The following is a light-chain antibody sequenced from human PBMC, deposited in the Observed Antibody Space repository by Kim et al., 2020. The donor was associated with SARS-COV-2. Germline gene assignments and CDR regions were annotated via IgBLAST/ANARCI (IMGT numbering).Light chain of an antibody. J-gene: IGLJ3*02. CDR1: SSDVGGYNY. V-gene: IGLV2-11*03. CDR3: CSYAGSYTWV. CDR2: DVS. Sequence: HSVTISCTGTSSDVGGYNYVSWYQQHPGKAPNLIIYDVSKWPSGVPDRFSGSKSGNTASLTISGLQAEDEADYYCCSYAGSYTWVFGGGTQLTVL.